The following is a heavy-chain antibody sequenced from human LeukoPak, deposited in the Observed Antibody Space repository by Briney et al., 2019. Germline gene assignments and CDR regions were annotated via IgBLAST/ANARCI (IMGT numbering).Heavy chain of an antibody. J-gene: IGHJ5*02. D-gene: IGHD2-15*01. CDR3: ARVVAATSWFGP. Sequence: ASVKVSCKASGYTFTSYYMHWVRQAPGQGLEWMGIINPSGGSTSYAQKFQGRVTITADESTSTAYMELSSLRSEDTAVYYCARVVAATSWFGPWGQGTLVTVSS. CDR2: INPSGGST. CDR1: GYTFTSYY. V-gene: IGHV1-46*01.